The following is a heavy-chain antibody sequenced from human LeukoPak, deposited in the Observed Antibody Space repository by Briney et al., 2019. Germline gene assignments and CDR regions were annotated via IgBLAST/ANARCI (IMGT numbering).Heavy chain of an antibody. V-gene: IGHV3-11*01. CDR3: ARGRGSSWYGWFDP. CDR1: GFTFSDYY. D-gene: IGHD6-13*01. Sequence: GGYLRLYCAASGFTFSDYYMSWIRQATGKGLEWVSYISSSATTIYYADSVKGRFTISRENAKNSLYLQMHSLRVEDTAVYYCARGRGSSWYGWFDPWGQGTLVTVSS. CDR2: ISSSATTI. J-gene: IGHJ5*02.